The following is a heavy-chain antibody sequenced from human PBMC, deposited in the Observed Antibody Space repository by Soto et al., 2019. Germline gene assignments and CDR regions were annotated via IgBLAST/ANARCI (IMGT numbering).Heavy chain of an antibody. V-gene: IGHV3-48*03. D-gene: IGHD2-21*02. CDR3: ASGDYHYFDY. J-gene: IGHJ4*02. CDR1: GFTFRSYE. Sequence: PGGSLRLSCAASGFTFRSYEMHWVRQPPGKGLQWISYISADGSGTYYADSVRGRFTISRDNARNSLSLQMNSLRAEDTAVYYCASGDYHYFDYRGQGTLVTVSS. CDR2: ISADGSGT.